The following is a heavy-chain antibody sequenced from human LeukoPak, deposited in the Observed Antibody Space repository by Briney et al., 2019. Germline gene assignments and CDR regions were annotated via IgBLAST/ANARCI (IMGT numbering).Heavy chain of an antibody. J-gene: IGHJ4*02. Sequence: AGGSLRLSCAASGFTFSYYAMNWVRQAPGKGLEWVSGIRGSDGSGGRTYYADSVKGRFIISRHNSKNTLYLQMNSLRAEDTAVYYCAKDRYYGSGSDLDYWGQGTLVTVSS. D-gene: IGHD3-10*01. V-gene: IGHV3-23*01. CDR3: AKDRYYGSGSDLDY. CDR2: IRGSDGSGGRT. CDR1: GFTFSYYA.